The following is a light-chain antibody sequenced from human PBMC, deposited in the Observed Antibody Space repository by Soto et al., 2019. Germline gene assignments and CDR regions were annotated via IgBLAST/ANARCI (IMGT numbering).Light chain of an antibody. CDR2: EVS. Sequence: DIVMTQTPLSSPVTLGQPASISCRSSQSLVHSDGHTYLSWLQQRTGQPPRLLIYEVSNRFSGVPDRFSGSGAGTDFTLKITRVEAEDVGVYYCMQGTDFPLTFGPGTKVDI. CDR3: MQGTDFPLT. CDR1: QSLVHSDGHTY. V-gene: IGKV2-24*01. J-gene: IGKJ3*01.